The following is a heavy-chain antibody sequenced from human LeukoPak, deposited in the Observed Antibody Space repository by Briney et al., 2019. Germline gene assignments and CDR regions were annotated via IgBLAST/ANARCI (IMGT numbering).Heavy chain of an antibody. CDR1: GGSFSSYY. J-gene: IGHJ4*02. V-gene: IGHV4-59*01. CDR2: IYYSGST. Sequence: SETLSLTCAVSGGSFSSYYWTWIRQPPGKGLEWIGYIYYSGSTSYNPSLKSRVTISVDTSKNQFSLRLSSVTAADTAVYYCARGRLARSPYFDYWGQGTLVTVSS. D-gene: IGHD6-19*01. CDR3: ARGRLARSPYFDY.